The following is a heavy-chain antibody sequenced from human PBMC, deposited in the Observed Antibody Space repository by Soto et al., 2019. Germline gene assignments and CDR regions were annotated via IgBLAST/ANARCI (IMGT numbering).Heavy chain of an antibody. CDR2: ISSNGGST. Sequence: GGSLRLSCAASGFTFSSYAMHWVRQAPGKGLEYVSAISSNGGSTYYANSVKGRFTISRDNSKNTLYLQMGSLRAEDMAVYYCARGDSSGWERKVDYWGQGTLVTVSS. J-gene: IGHJ4*02. V-gene: IGHV3-64*01. CDR1: GFTFSSYA. D-gene: IGHD6-19*01. CDR3: ARGDSSGWERKVDY.